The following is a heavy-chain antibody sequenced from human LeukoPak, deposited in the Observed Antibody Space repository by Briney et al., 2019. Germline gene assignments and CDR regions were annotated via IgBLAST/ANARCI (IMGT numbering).Heavy chain of an antibody. V-gene: IGHV3-7*01. Sequence: AGGSLRLSCAASGFTFSSYSMNWVRQAPGKGLEWVANIKQDGSEKYYVDSVKGRFTISRDNAKNSLYLQMNSLRAEDTAVYYCARAKDGGGYCSSTSCYSGGGSSDYWGQGTLVTVSS. CDR3: ARAKDGGGYCSSTSCYSGGGSSDY. D-gene: IGHD2-2*01. CDR1: GFTFSSYS. J-gene: IGHJ4*02. CDR2: IKQDGSEK.